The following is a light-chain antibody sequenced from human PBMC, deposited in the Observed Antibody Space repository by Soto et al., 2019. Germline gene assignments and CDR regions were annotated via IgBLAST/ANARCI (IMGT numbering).Light chain of an antibody. V-gene: IGKV3-20*01. CDR1: QSVDSTY. Sequence: TQSPGTLSLSPGERATLSCRASQSVDSTYLAWYQQKPGQAPRLLIYATSSRAAGVPDRFSGSGSGTDFTLTISRLEPEDFAVYYCQQYGTSPPLYTFGQGTKLDIK. CDR2: ATS. CDR3: QQYGTSPPLYT. J-gene: IGKJ2*01.